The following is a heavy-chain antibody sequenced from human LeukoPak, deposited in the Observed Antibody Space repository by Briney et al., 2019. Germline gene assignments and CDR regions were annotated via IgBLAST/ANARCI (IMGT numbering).Heavy chain of an antibody. D-gene: IGHD4-17*01. CDR2: IYYSGRT. J-gene: IGHJ4*02. CDR1: GDSISSGDHY. Sequence: SETLSLTCTVSGDSISSGDHYWGWIRQPPGKGLEWIGYIYYSGRTYYNPSLKSRASISIDTPEDQFSLKLSSVTVADTAVYYCASYADSHSVDYWGQGTLVTVSS. V-gene: IGHV4-30-4*01. CDR3: ASYADSHSVDY.